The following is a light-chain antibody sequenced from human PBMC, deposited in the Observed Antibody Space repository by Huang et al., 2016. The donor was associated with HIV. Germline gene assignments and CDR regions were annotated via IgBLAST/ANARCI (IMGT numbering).Light chain of an antibody. CDR1: QGISSW. CDR3: QQSNSFPWT. Sequence: DIHMTQSPSSVSAFVGDRVTISCRASQGISSWLAWYQQKPGKAPNLLIYAASSLQSGVPSRFSGSGSGTAFTLTINSLQPEDFATYYCQQSNSFPWTFGQGTKVEIK. CDR2: AAS. V-gene: IGKV1-12*01. J-gene: IGKJ1*01.